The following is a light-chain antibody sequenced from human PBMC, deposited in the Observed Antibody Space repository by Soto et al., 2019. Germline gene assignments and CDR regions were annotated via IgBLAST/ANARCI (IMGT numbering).Light chain of an antibody. J-gene: IGKJ1*01. CDR3: QQYGSPRT. CDR2: GAS. V-gene: IGKV3-20*01. Sequence: EIVLTQSPATLSLSPGERATLSCRASQSVSSYLAWYQQKPGQAPRPLIYGASSRATGIPDRFSGSGSGTDFTLTISRLEPEDFAVYYCQQYGSPRTFGQGTKV. CDR1: QSVSSY.